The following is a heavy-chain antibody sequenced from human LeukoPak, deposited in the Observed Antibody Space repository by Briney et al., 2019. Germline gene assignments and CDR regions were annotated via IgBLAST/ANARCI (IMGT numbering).Heavy chain of an antibody. CDR3: AKYSSGLKTYYYYYMDV. CDR1: GFTFDDYA. CDR2: ISWDSGSI. J-gene: IGHJ6*03. V-gene: IGHV3-9*01. D-gene: IGHD3-10*01. Sequence: GRSLRLSCAASGFTFDDYAMQWVRHAPGKGLEWVSGISWDSGSIVYADSVKGRFTISRDNAKNSLYLQMNSLRAEDTALYYCAKYSSGLKTYYYYYMDVWGKGTTVTVSS.